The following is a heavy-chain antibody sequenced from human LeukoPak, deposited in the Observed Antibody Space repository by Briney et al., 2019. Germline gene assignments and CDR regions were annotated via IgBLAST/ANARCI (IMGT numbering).Heavy chain of an antibody. CDR3: AEGQGSSLDY. Sequence: ASVKVSCKASGGTFSSYAISWVRQAPRHALEWMGGIIPIFGTANYAQKFQGRVTITADETTSSAYMELSSLTSEDTAVYYCAEGQGSSLDYWGQGTLVTVSS. CDR2: IIPIFGTA. V-gene: IGHV1-69*01. J-gene: IGHJ4*02. D-gene: IGHD1-26*01. CDR1: GGTFSSYA.